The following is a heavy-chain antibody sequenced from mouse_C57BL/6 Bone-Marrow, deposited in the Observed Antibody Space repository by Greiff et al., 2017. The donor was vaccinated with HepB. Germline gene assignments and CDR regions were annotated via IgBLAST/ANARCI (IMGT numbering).Heavy chain of an antibody. CDR3: AREVHDGYYQGFAY. J-gene: IGHJ3*01. CDR1: GFSLTSYG. V-gene: IGHV2-2*01. Sequence: VKLQESGPGLVQPSQSLSITCTVSGFSLTSYGVHWVRQSPGKGLEWLGVIWSGGSTDYNAAFISRLSISKDNSKSQVFFKMNSLQADDTAIYYCAREVHDGYYQGFAYWGQGTLVTVSA. CDR2: IWSGGST. D-gene: IGHD2-3*01.